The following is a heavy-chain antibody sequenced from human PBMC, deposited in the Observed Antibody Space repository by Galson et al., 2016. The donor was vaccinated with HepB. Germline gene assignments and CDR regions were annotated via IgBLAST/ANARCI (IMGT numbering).Heavy chain of an antibody. CDR3: ARPRRWPQYYYGLDV. CDR1: GFTFSTYA. V-gene: IGHV3-30-3*01. Sequence: SLRLSCAASGFTFSTYAMHWVRQAPGKGLEWVAVISYDGSHKHYRDSVKGRFTISRDNSKNILYLQMNSLRREDTAVYYCARPRRWPQYYYGLDVWGQGTTVTVSS. CDR2: ISYDGSHK. J-gene: IGHJ6*02. D-gene: IGHD5-24*01.